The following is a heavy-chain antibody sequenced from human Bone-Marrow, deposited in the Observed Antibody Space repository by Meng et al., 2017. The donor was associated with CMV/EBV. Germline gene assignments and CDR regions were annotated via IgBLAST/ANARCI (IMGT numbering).Heavy chain of an antibody. CDR1: GGSVSSGSYY. CDR2: IYYSGST. J-gene: IGHJ5*02. D-gene: IGHD5-18*01. CDR3: VRVPPGYSYGFGP. V-gene: IGHV4-61*01. Sequence: SETLSLTCTVSGGSVSSGSYYWTWIRQPPGKGLEWIGYIYYSGSTSYNPSLKSRVTISADTSQDQFSLRLNSVSAADTAVYYCVRVPPGYSYGFGPWGQGILVTVSS.